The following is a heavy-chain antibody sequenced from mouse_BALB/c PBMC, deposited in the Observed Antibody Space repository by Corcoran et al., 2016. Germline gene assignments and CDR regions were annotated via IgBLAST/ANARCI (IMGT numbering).Heavy chain of an antibody. D-gene: IGHD2-2*01. CDR1: GYTFTDYY. CDR2: IYPGSGYT. V-gene: IGHV1-84*02. J-gene: IGHJ3*01. Sequence: QIQLQQSGPELVKPGASVKISCKASGYTFTDYYINWVKQKPGQGLEWIGWIYPGSGYTKYNENFKGKATLTVDTSSSTAYMQLSSLTSEDTAVYFCARGGYYGYDGFAYWGQGTRVTVSA. CDR3: ARGGYYGYDGFAY.